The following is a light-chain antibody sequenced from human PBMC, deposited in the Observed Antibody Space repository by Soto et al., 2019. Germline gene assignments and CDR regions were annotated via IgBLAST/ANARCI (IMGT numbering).Light chain of an antibody. CDR1: QSLLHSSGHNC. V-gene: IGKV2-28*01. CDR2: FGS. J-gene: IGKJ4*01. Sequence: ETVMTQSPLSLPVTPGEPASISCSSSQSLLHSSGHNCLDWYLQKPGQSPQLLIYFGSNPASGVPDRFSGSGSGTDFTLKISRVEAEDVGLYYCMQSLHTPLTFGGGTKVESK. CDR3: MQSLHTPLT.